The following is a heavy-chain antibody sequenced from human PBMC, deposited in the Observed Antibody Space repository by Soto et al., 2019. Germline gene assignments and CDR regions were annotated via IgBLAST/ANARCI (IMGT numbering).Heavy chain of an antibody. V-gene: IGHV4-59*08. CDR2: IYYSGST. D-gene: IGHD2-2*01. Sequence: PSETLSLTSTVSGGSISSYYWSWIRQPPGKGLEWIGYIYYSGSTNYNPTLKSRVTISVDTSKTQFSLKLSSVIAADTAVYYYARHCSSTSCAGHEGNWFGPWGQGALVTVSS. CDR1: GGSISSYY. J-gene: IGHJ5*02. CDR3: ARHCSSTSCAGHEGNWFGP.